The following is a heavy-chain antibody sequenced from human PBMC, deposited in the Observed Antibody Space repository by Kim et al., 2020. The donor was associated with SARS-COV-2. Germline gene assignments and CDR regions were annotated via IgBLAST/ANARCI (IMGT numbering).Heavy chain of an antibody. Sequence: GGSLRLSCAASGFTFSSYDMHWVRQATGKGLEWVSAIGTAGDPYYPGSVKGRFTISRENAKNSLYLQMNSLRAGDTAVYYCARDLRVRGEGGFYYYGMDVWGQGTTVTVSS. CDR2: IGTAGDP. V-gene: IGHV3-13*05. CDR3: ARDLRVRGEGGFYYYGMDV. CDR1: GFTFSSYD. D-gene: IGHD3-10*01. J-gene: IGHJ6*02.